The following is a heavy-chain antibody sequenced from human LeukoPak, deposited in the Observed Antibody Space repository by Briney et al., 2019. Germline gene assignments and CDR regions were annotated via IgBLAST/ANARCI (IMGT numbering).Heavy chain of an antibody. CDR1: GFSFSGYW. CDR2: INSDGTTT. J-gene: IGHJ3*02. CDR3: ARVSPYRVARLGALDI. D-gene: IGHD3-16*02. V-gene: IGHV3-74*01. Sequence: GGSLRLSCAASGFSFSGYWMHWVRQAPGKGLVWVSRINSDGTTTDYADSVKGRVTVSRDNGRNTVYLQMSSLRADDTAIYYCARVSPYRVARLGALDIWGQGTKVTVSS.